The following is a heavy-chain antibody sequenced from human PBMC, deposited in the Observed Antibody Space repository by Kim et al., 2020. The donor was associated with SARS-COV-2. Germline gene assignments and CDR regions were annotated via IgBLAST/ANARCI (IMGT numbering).Heavy chain of an antibody. CDR1: GFTFSDYY. D-gene: IGHD3-10*01. CDR2: ISGSSNYI. V-gene: IGHV3-11*05. CDR3: ARGALYVSGSTFDF. J-gene: IGHJ4*02. Sequence: GGSLRLSCVVSGFTFSDYYMTWIRQAPGKGLEWVSHISGSSNYINYADSLKGRFTISRDTAKKSLSLQMSSLRVEDTAVYYCARGALYVSGSTFDFWGQGILVTVSS.